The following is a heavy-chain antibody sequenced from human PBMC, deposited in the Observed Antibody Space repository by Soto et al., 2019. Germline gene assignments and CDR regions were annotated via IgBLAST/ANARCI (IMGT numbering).Heavy chain of an antibody. V-gene: IGHV1-2*02. CDR3: TRGASWYDY. Sequence: ASGKVCCKTFGYSFTNHFLNWVRQAPGEGLEWMGWISPISGATSYAQRFQGRVTMTRDTSNSTIYMEMTSLKSDDTAVYYCTRGASWYDYWGHVTQVTV. J-gene: IGHJ5*01. CDR1: GYSFTNHF. CDR2: ISPISGAT.